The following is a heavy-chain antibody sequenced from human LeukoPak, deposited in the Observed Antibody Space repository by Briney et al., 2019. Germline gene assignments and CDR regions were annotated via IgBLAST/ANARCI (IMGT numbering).Heavy chain of an antibody. V-gene: IGHV1-69*13. CDR2: IIPISGTA. CDR3: ARVYYDSSGYSYYYYMDV. Sequence: SVKVSCKASGGTFISYAISWVRQAPGQGLEWMGGIIPISGTANYAQKFQGRVTITADESTSTAYMELSSLRSEDTAVYYCARVYYDSSGYSYYYYMDVWGKGTTVTTSS. CDR1: GGTFISYA. J-gene: IGHJ6*03. D-gene: IGHD3-22*01.